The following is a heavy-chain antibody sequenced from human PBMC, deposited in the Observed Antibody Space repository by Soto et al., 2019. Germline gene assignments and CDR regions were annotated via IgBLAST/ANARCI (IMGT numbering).Heavy chain of an antibody. Sequence: ASVKVSCKASGCTFAGYYMHWVRQAPVQGLEWMGWINPNSGGTNYAQKFQGRVTMTRDTSISTAYMDLSRLRSDDTAVYYCARDADILTGYSLGGMDVWGQGTTVTVSS. V-gene: IGHV1-2*02. CDR3: ARDADILTGYSLGGMDV. J-gene: IGHJ6*02. CDR2: INPNSGGT. D-gene: IGHD3-9*01. CDR1: GCTFAGYY.